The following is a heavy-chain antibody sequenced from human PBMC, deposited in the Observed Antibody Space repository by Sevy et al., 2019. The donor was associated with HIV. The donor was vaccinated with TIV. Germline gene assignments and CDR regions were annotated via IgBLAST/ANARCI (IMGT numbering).Heavy chain of an antibody. CDR2: ISYDGSNK. V-gene: IGHV3-30-3*01. D-gene: IGHD6-19*01. CDR1: GFTFSSYA. CDR3: ARVKWLVRDGMDV. J-gene: IGHJ6*02. Sequence: GGSLRLSCAASGFTFSSYAMHWVRQAPGKGLEWVAVISYDGSNKYYADSVKGRFTISRDNSKNTLYLQMNSLRAEDTAGYYCARVKWLVRDGMDVWGQGTTVTVSS.